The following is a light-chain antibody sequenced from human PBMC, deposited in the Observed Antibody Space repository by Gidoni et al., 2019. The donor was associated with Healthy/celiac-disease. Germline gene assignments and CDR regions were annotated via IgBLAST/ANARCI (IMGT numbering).Light chain of an antibody. Sequence: DIQMTQSPSSLSAPVGDRVTITCRASQSISSYLNWYQQKPGKAPKLLIYAASSLQSGVPSRFSGSGSGTDFTLTISSLQPEDFATYYCQQSYSTPLTFXGXTKVXIK. CDR2: AAS. V-gene: IGKV1-39*01. CDR3: QQSYSTPLT. CDR1: QSISSY. J-gene: IGKJ4*01.